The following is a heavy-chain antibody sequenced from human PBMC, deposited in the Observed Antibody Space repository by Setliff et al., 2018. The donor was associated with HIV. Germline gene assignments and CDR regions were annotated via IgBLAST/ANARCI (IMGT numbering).Heavy chain of an antibody. CDR3: ARDWPGYGFDI. J-gene: IGHJ3*02. CDR1: GFTFSSYW. Sequence: PGGSLRLSCAASGFTFSSYWINWVRQAPGKGLEWVANIKQDGSEKYYMDSVKGRFTISRDNAKNSLFLQMNSLRAEDTAVYYCARDWPGYGFDIWGQGTMVTVSS. V-gene: IGHV3-7*01. CDR2: IKQDGSEK. D-gene: IGHD7-27*01.